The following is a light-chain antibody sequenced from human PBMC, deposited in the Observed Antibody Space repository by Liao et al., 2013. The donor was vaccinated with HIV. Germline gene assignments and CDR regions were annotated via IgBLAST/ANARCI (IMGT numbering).Light chain of an antibody. Sequence: SYVLTQPPSVPVAPGKTARIPCEGNNIESKSVHWFQQQPGQAPVLVIYYDTDRPSGIPERFSGSNSGDTATLTITRVEAGDEADYYCQVWDSSSDHWVFGGGTKLTVL. V-gene: IGLV3-21*04. J-gene: IGLJ3*02. CDR1: NIESKS. CDR2: YDT. CDR3: QVWDSSSDHWV.